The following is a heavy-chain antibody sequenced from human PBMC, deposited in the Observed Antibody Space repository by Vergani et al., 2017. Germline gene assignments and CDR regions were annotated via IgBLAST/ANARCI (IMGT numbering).Heavy chain of an antibody. CDR3: ARDFLTRVTTLDYYYMGV. J-gene: IGHJ6*03. D-gene: IGHD1-1*01. V-gene: IGHV3-30*03. Sequence: VLLVESGGGEVQPGRSLRLSCSAAGFPFSDYGVHWVRQAPGKGLEWVSVISYDGNKKNYADSVKGRFTISRDNSKNTLYLEMNALRAEDTAVYYCARDFLTRVTTLDYYYMGVWGKGTTVTVSS. CDR1: GFPFSDYG. CDR2: ISYDGNKK.